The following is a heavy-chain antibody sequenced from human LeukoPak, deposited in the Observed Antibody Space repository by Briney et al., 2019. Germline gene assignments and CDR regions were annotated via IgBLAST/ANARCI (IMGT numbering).Heavy chain of an antibody. D-gene: IGHD3-3*01. CDR1: GFTFSSYG. CDR3: AKVLGSTFGVDLHDY. J-gene: IGHJ4*02. V-gene: IGHV3-30*02. CDR2: IRYDGSNK. Sequence: PGGSLRLSCAASGFTFSSYGMHWVRQAPGKGLEWVAFIRYDGSNKYYADSVKGRFTISRDNSKNTLYLQKNSLRAEDTAVYYCAKVLGSTFGVDLHDYWGQGTLVTVSS.